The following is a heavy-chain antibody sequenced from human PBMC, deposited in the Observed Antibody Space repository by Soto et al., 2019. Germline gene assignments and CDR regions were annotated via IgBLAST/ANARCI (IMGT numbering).Heavy chain of an antibody. Sequence: ETLSLTCTVSGDSMTSSSYYWGWIRQPPVKGLEWIGSIYYSERTSYNSGSTYYSPSLKSRVTISGDTSKSQFSLKLSSVTDADTPVYYCARHTRNQFDPSAQGTLVTVSS. V-gene: IGHV4-39*01. CDR1: GDSMTSSSYY. CDR3: ARHTRNQFDP. J-gene: IGHJ5*02. CDR2: IYYSERTSYNSGST.